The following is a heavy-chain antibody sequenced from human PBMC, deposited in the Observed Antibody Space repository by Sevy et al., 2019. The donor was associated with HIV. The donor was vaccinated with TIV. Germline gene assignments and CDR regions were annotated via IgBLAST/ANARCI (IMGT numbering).Heavy chain of an antibody. D-gene: IGHD1-26*01. CDR1: GVSITSLY. CDR2: IYYNGHI. J-gene: IGHJ4*02. CDR3: AGENAWGRGYS. V-gene: IGHV4-59*08. Sequence: SETLSLTCTVSGVSITSLYWNWIRQPPGKGLEWIANIYYNGHINYNPSLKSRVTLSLDTSKNQFSLRLSSVTAADTAMYYCAGENAWGRGYSWGQGTLVTVS.